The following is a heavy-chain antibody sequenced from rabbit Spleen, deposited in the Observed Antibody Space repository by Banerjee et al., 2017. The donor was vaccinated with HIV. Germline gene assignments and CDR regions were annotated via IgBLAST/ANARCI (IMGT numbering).Heavy chain of an antibody. CDR3: ARDASSSGYYRDTRLDL. Sequence: QSLEESGGDLVKPGASLTLTCTASGFSFSSSYWMCWVRQAPGKGLELIACIRAGSTDTPYYASWAKGRFTISKTSSTTVTLQMTSLTAADTATYFCARDASSSGYYRDTRLDLWGPGTLVTVS. J-gene: IGHJ3*01. CDR2: IRAGSTDTP. V-gene: IGHV1S40*01. CDR1: GFSFSSSYW. D-gene: IGHD1-1*01.